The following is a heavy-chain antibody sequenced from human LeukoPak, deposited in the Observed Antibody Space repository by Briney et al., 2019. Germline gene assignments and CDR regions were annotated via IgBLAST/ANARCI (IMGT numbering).Heavy chain of an antibody. CDR2: MYYSGST. CDR3: ARPYYYDSRIDP. Sequence: SETLSLTCTVSGGSISSGDYYWSWIRQPPGKGLEWIAYMYYSGSTDYNPSLKSRVTMSADTSKNQLSLKLSSVTAADTAVYYCARPYYYDSRIDPWGQGILVTVSS. CDR1: GGSISSGDYY. D-gene: IGHD3-22*01. V-gene: IGHV4-30-4*01. J-gene: IGHJ5*02.